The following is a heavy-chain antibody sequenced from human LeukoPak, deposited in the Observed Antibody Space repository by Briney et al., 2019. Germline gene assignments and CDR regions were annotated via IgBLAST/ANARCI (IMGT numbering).Heavy chain of an antibody. D-gene: IGHD1-1*01. J-gene: IGHJ3*02. V-gene: IGHV3-74*01. CDR3: ARATTNAFDI. CDR1: GFTFSSYW. CDR2: INSDGSST. Sequence: PGGSLTLSCAASGFTFSSYWMHWVRQAPRKGLVWVSRINSDGSSTSYADSVKGRFTISRDNAKNTLYLQMNSLRAEDTAVYYCARATTNAFDIWGQGTMVTVSS.